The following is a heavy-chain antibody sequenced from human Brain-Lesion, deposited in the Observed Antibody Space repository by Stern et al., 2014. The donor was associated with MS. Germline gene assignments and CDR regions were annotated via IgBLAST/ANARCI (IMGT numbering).Heavy chain of an antibody. CDR3: ARQRLYYYGSGTEGGLNV. D-gene: IGHD3-10*01. Sequence: ESGPALVKPTQTLTLTCTLSGVSLTSSGVRVSWIRQPPGKALEWLARIDLDDDKFYSTSLKTRLTISKDTSKNQVVLTMTNMDPADTATYYCARQRLYYYGSGTEGGLNVWGQGTTVTVSS. CDR2: IDLDDDK. J-gene: IGHJ6*02. V-gene: IGHV2-70*04. CDR1: GVSLTSSGVR.